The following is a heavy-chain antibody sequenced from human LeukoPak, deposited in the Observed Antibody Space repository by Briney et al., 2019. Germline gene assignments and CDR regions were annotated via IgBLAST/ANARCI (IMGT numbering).Heavy chain of an antibody. CDR3: ARQPGMTAKSWYFDL. CDR1: GYTFTKYW. D-gene: IGHD2-2*01. Sequence: GESLKISCEGSGYTFTKYWIGWVRQMPGKGLEWMGIIHPGDSHTWYSPSFQGQVTISADKSISMAYLQWSSLKASDTAMYFCARQPGMTAKSWYFDLWGRGTLVTVSS. V-gene: IGHV5-51*01. J-gene: IGHJ2*01. CDR2: IHPGDSHT.